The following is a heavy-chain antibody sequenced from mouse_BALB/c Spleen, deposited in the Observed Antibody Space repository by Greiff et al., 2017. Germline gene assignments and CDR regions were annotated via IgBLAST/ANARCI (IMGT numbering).Heavy chain of an antibody. CDR1: GFTFSSFG. D-gene: IGHD2-4*01. V-gene: IGHV5-17*02. CDR2: ISSGSSTI. CDR3: ARSRDMITTRYYFDY. Sequence: EVHLVESGGGLVQPGGSRKLSCAASGFTFSSFGMHWVRQAPEKGLEWVAKISSGSSTIYYADTVKGRFTISRDNPKNTLFLQMTSLRSEDTAMYYCARSRDMITTRYYFDYWGQGTTLTVSS. J-gene: IGHJ2*01.